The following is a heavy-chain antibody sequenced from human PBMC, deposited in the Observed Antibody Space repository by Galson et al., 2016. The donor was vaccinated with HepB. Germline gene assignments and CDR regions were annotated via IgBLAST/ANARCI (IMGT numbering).Heavy chain of an antibody. CDR3: AREGESVDDPLTFPDY. CDR1: GFTFSRYS. J-gene: IGHJ4*02. CDR2: ISTSSSYI. D-gene: IGHD3-16*01. V-gene: IGHV3-21*01. Sequence: SLRLSCAASGFTFSRYSMQWVRQAPGKGLEWISSISTSSSYIYYADSVEGRFIISRDNAKNSLFLQMGSLRVEDTAVYYCAREGESVDDPLTFPDYWGQGTLVTVSS.